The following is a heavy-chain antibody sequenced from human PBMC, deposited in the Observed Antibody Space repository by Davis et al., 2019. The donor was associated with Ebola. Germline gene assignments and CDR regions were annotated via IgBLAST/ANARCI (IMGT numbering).Heavy chain of an antibody. Sequence: ASVTVSCKASSYTFTSYGISWVRQAPGQGLEWMGWINPNSGGTNYAQKFQGRVTMTRDTSISTAYMELSRLRSDDTAVYYCARDRPAAIRSVNWFDPWGQGTLVTVSS. D-gene: IGHD2-2*02. J-gene: IGHJ5*02. CDR2: INPNSGGT. CDR3: ARDRPAAIRSVNWFDP. CDR1: SYTFTSYG. V-gene: IGHV1-2*02.